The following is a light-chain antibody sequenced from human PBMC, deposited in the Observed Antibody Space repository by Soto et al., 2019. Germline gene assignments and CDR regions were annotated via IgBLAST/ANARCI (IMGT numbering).Light chain of an antibody. J-gene: IGKJ4*01. CDR1: QSIRGS. CDR2: DAS. CDR3: QQYNKWPLS. V-gene: IGKV3-15*01. Sequence: EIVMTQSPDTLSVSPGERATLSCRASQSIRGSLAWYQQKPGQAPRLLIYDASTGATGIPDRFSASGSGTEFTLTISSLQSEDFAVYYCQQYNKWPLSFGGGTKVDI.